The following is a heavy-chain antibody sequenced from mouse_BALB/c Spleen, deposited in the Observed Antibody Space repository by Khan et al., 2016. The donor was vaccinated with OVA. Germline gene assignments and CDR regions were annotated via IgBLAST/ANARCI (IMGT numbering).Heavy chain of an antibody. CDR1: GYSITSDYA. CDR2: ISYSGST. D-gene: IGHD2-3*01. Sequence: EVQLVESGPGLVKPSQSLSLTCTVTGYSITSDYAWNWIRQFPGNKLEWMGYISYSGSTSYNPSLKSRISITRDTSKNQFFLQLNSVTTEDTVTYYCARDGSRYNYAMDYWGQGTAVTVSS. J-gene: IGHJ4*01. V-gene: IGHV3-2*02. CDR3: ARDGSRYNYAMDY.